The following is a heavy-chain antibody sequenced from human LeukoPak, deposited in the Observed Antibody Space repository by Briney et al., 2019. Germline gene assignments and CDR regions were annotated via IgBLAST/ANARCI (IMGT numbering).Heavy chain of an antibody. J-gene: IGHJ3*02. D-gene: IGHD3-9*01. CDR3: ARLPRLVKYAFDI. CDR1: GFTFSSYS. V-gene: IGHV3-48*04. CDR2: ISSSSSTI. Sequence: GGSLRLSCAASGFTFSSYSMNWVRQAPGKGLEWVSYISSSSSTIYYADSVKGRFTISRDNAKNSLYLQMNSLRAEDTAVYYCARLPRLVKYAFDIWGQGTMVTVSS.